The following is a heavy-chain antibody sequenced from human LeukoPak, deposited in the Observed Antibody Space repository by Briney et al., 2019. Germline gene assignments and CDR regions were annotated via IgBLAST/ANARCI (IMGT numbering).Heavy chain of an antibody. CDR1: GFTFSSYA. Sequence: GGSLRLSCAASGFTFSSYAMSWVRQTPGKGLEWVSAISGSGGSTYYADSVKGRFTISRDNSKNMLYLQMSSLRAEDTAVYYCAKERTDSSGWAFDYWGQGTLVTVSS. CDR3: AKERTDSSGWAFDY. D-gene: IGHD6-19*01. V-gene: IGHV3-23*01. J-gene: IGHJ4*02. CDR2: ISGSGGST.